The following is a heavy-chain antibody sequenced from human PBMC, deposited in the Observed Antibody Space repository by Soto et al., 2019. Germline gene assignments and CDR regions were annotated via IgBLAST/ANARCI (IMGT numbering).Heavy chain of an antibody. V-gene: IGHV3-15*01. J-gene: IGHJ5*02. CDR3: TTDQVTTVNNPHWFDP. CDR1: GFTFSNAW. D-gene: IGHD4-17*01. Sequence: EVQLVESGGGLVKPGGSLRLSCAASGFTFSNAWMSWVSKAPGKGLECVGRIKSKTDGGTTDYAAHVKGRFTISRDDSKNTLYLQMNSLKNEDTAVYYCTTDQVTTVNNPHWFDPWGQGTLVTVSS. CDR2: IKSKTDGGTT.